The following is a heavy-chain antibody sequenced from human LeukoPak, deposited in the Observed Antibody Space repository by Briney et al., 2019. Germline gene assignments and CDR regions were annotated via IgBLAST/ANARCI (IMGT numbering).Heavy chain of an antibody. D-gene: IGHD6-19*01. J-gene: IGHJ4*02. CDR1: GGSFSGYY. Sequence: SETLSLTCAVYGGSFSGYYWSWIRQPPGKGLEWIGEINHSGSTNYNPSLKSRVAMSVDTSKNEVSLKLTSVIAADTAVYYCARGGWSLDYWGQGALVTVSS. V-gene: IGHV4-34*01. CDR3: ARGGWSLDY. CDR2: INHSGST.